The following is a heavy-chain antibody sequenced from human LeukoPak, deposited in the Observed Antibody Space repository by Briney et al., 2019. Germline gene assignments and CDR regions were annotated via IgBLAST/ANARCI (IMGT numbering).Heavy chain of an antibody. J-gene: IGHJ4*02. CDR1: GFTFSSYG. CDR2: IWYDGSNK. D-gene: IGHD6-19*01. CDR3: ARDESAVAGPFDY. V-gene: IGHV3-33*01. Sequence: GRSLRLSCAASGFTFSSYGMHWVRQAPGKGLEWVAVIWYDGSNKYYADSVKGRFTISRDNSKNTLYLQVNSLRAEDTAVYYCARDESAVAGPFDYWGQGTLVTVSS.